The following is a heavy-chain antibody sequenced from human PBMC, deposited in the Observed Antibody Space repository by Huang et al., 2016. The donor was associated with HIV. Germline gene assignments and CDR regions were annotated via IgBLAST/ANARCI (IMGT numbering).Heavy chain of an antibody. Sequence: QLLLQESGPGLVKPSEALALTCAVSGGSIRSSDYHWGWIRQPPGKGLEWIGSLYHQERTNYSPSLKSRVTIAVDTSKNLFFLNLASMTAADTAVYYCARHREGPVAYYSGWGSHLNYMDVWGRGRTVVVSS. D-gene: IGHD3-10*01. CDR2: LYHQERT. V-gene: IGHV4-39*01. CDR1: GGSIRSSDYH. CDR3: ARHREGPVAYYSGWGSHLNYMDV. J-gene: IGHJ6*03.